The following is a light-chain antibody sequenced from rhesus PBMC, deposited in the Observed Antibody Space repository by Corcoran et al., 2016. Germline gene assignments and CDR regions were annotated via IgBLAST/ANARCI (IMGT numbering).Light chain of an antibody. CDR1: QGIKKY. Sequence: DIQMTQSPSSLSASVGDTVTITCQASQGIKKYLAWNQQKPGKAPKLLIYDASTLQSGVPSRFRGSGSGTESTLTISSLNPEDFTTYYCQRYTSYPLTFGGGTKVELK. V-gene: IGKV1-25*01. CDR3: QRYTSYPLT. J-gene: IGKJ4*01. CDR2: DAS.